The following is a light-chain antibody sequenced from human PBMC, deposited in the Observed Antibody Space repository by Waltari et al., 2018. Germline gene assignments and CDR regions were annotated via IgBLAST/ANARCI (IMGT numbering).Light chain of an antibody. J-gene: IGLJ3*02. CDR3: HSRKGSDNQVV. CDR1: SLRTSY. Sequence: SSELTQGPDVSVALGQTVKIPCQGDSLRTSYASWYQVKPGQAPVLVLFGKEKRPPGIPDRISGYSSGTTSSLTITGAQAEDEADYYCHSRKGSDNQVVFGGGTKLTVL. V-gene: IGLV3-19*01. CDR2: GKE.